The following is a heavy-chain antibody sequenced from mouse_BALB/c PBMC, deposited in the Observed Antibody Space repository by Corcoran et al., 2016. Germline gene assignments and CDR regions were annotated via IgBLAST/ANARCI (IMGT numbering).Heavy chain of an antibody. CDR2: IYPGSGNT. CDR3: ATTVVDY. D-gene: IGHD1-1*01. Sequence: QVQLQQSGAELARPGASVKLSCKASGYTFTDYYINWVKQRTGQGLEWIGEIYPGSGNTYYNEKFKGKATLTADKSSSTAYMQLSSLTSEDSAVYFCATTVVDYWCQGTTLTVSS. J-gene: IGHJ2*01. V-gene: IGHV1-77*01. CDR1: GYTFTDYY.